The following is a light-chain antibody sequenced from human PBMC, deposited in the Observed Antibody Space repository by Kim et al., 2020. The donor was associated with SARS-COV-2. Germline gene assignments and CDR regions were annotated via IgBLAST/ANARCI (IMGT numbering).Light chain of an antibody. Sequence: SPGERATLFCRASQSVSSNYLAWYQQKLGQAPRLLIYGASNRATGIPDRFSGRGSGTDFTLSISRLEPEDFAVYYCQQYGSSPRTFGQGTKVEIK. J-gene: IGKJ1*01. V-gene: IGKV3-20*01. CDR3: QQYGSSPRT. CDR1: QSVSSNY. CDR2: GAS.